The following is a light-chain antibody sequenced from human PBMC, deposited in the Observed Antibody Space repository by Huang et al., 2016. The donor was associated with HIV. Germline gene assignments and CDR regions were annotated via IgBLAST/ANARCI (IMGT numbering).Light chain of an antibody. CDR2: DAS. Sequence: EVVLTQSPATLSLSPGERATLSCRASQSVTNYLAWYQQKPGQPPRLRIYDASNRATGVPARFSGSGSGTDFTLTISSLEPEDFAVYYCQQRGNWPPVTFGGGTKVEIK. J-gene: IGKJ4*01. CDR3: QQRGNWPPVT. V-gene: IGKV3-11*01. CDR1: QSVTNY.